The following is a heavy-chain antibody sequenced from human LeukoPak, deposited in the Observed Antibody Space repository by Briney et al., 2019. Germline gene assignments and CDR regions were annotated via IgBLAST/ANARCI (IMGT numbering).Heavy chain of an antibody. V-gene: IGHV5-51*01. J-gene: IGHJ4*02. CDR3: ARLHPGGYYDSSGSDY. CDR2: IYPGDSDT. D-gene: IGHD3-22*01. Sequence: GESLQISCKGSGYSLTSYWIGWVRQMPGKGLEWMGIIYPGDSDTRYSPSFQGQVTISADKSISTAYLQWSSLKASDTAMYYCARLHPGGYYDSSGSDYWGQGTLVTVSS. CDR1: GYSLTSYW.